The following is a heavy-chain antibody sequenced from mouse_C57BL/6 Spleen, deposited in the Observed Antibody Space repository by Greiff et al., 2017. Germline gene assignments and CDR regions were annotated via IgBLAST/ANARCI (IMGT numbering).Heavy chain of an antibody. CDR1: GYTFTDYY. D-gene: IGHD2-4*01. J-gene: IGHJ4*01. V-gene: IGHV1-75*01. CDR3: ARSDYEYDGYAMDY. Sequence: VKLVESGPELVKPGASVKISCKASGYTFTDYYINWVKQRPGQGLEWIGWIFPGSGSTYYNEKFKGKATLTVDKSSSTAYMLLSSLTSEDSAVYFCARSDYEYDGYAMDYWGQGTSVTVSS. CDR2: IFPGSGST.